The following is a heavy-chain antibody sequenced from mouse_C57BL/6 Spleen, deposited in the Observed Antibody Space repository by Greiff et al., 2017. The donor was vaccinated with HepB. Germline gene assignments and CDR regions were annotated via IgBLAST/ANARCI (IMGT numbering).Heavy chain of an antibody. J-gene: IGHJ3*01. CDR2: ISSGSSTI. CDR3: ARGPYGNYLFAY. V-gene: IGHV5-17*01. D-gene: IGHD2-1*01. CDR1: GFTFSDYG. Sequence: EVHLVESGGGLVKPGGSLKLSCAASGFTFSDYGMHWVRQAPEKGLEWVAYISSGSSTIYYADTVKGRFTISRDNAKNTLFLQMTRLRSEDTAMYYCARGPYGNYLFAYWGQGTLVTVSA.